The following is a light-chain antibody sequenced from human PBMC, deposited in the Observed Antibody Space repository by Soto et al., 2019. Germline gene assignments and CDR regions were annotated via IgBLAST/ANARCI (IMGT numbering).Light chain of an antibody. CDR3: QQHVSSPPSWT. J-gene: IGKJ1*01. CDR1: QSLSSSY. V-gene: IGKV3-20*01. CDR2: RAS. Sequence: ETVLTQSPGTLSLSPGERATLFCRASQSLSSSYLAWYQQKPGQAPRLLIYRASSRATGIPDRFSGSGSGTEFTLTISRLESEDFAVYYCQQHVSSPPSWTFDQGTKVEIK.